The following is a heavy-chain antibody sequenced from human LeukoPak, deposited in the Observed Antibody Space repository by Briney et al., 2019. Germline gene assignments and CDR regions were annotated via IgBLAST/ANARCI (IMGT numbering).Heavy chain of an antibody. D-gene: IGHD2-2*01. CDR1: GGSFSGYY. Sequence: LSETLSLTCAVYGGSFSGYYWSWIRQPPGKGLEWIGEINHSGSTNYNPSLKSRVTISVDTSKNQFSLKLSSVTAADTAVYYCARLSDIVVVPAAPISYGMDVWGQGTTVTVSS. CDR3: ARLSDIVVVPAAPISYGMDV. J-gene: IGHJ6*02. CDR2: INHSGST. V-gene: IGHV4-34*01.